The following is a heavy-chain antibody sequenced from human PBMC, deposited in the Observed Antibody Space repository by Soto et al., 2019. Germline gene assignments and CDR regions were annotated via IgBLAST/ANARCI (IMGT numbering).Heavy chain of an antibody. D-gene: IGHD2-2*01. V-gene: IGHV2-5*02. J-gene: IGHJ4*02. Sequence: QITLKESGPTLVKPTQTLTLTCTFSGFSLTTSGVGVGWIRRPPGKALQWLALIYWDDDKRYSPSLKSRLTTXRXTXXNQVVLTMTNMDPVDTATYYCAHRGVVVYGAGFDSWGQGTLVTVSS. CDR2: IYWDDDK. CDR3: AHRGVVVYGAGFDS. CDR1: GFSLTTSGVG.